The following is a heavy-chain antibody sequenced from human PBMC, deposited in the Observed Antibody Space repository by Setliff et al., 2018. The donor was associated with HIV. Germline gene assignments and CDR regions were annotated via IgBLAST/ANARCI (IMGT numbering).Heavy chain of an antibody. CDR1: GFTFGDYA. Sequence: GGSLRLSCAASGFTFGDYAMSWVRQAPGKGLEWVGFNRSKAYGGTTEYAASVKDRFTVSRDDSKSIAYLQINSLKTEDTAVYYCTRDKGYAFDIWGQGTMVTVSS. CDR2: NRSKAYGGTT. D-gene: IGHD5-18*01. J-gene: IGHJ3*02. V-gene: IGHV3-49*04. CDR3: TRDKGYAFDI.